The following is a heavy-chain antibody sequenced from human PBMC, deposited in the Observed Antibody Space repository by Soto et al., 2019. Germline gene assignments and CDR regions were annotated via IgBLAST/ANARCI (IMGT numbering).Heavy chain of an antibody. J-gene: IGHJ4*02. CDR3: AHRPRGWYLFDY. CDR2: IYWNHDK. Sequence: QITLKESGPTLVRPTQTLTLTCTFSGFSLSTSGLGVGWIRQPPGKALEWLALIYWNHDKRYSPSLKARLTITKDTSKNQVVLTMTNMDPVDTATYYCAHRPRGWYLFDYWGQGTLVTVSS. V-gene: IGHV2-5*01. D-gene: IGHD6-19*01. CDR1: GFSLSTSGLG.